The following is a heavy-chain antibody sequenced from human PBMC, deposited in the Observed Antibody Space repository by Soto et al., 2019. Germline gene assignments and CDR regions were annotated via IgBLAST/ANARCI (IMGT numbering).Heavy chain of an antibody. V-gene: IGHV3-23*01. CDR1: GFTFSSYA. J-gene: IGHJ6*02. CDR3: AMLNSGSYSYHGMDV. CDR2: ISGSGGNT. D-gene: IGHD1-26*01. Sequence: EVQLLESGGDLVQPGGSLRLSCAASGFTFSSYAMNWVRQAPGKGLEWVSAISGSGGNTFYADSVKGRFTLSRDNSKNTLFLKMHSLRAEDTAIYYCAMLNSGSYSYHGMDVCGQGTTVTVSS.